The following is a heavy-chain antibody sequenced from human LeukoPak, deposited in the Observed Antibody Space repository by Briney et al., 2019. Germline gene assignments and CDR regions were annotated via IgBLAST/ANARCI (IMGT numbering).Heavy chain of an antibody. Sequence: SETLSLTCAVSGGSISSSNWWSWVRQPPGKGLEWIGEIYHSGSTNYNPSLKSRVTISVDKSKNQFSLKLSSVTAADTAVYYCARLDSSSWYGPMDYWRQGTLVTVSS. CDR1: GGSISSSNW. J-gene: IGHJ4*02. D-gene: IGHD6-13*01. CDR2: IYHSGST. CDR3: ARLDSSSWYGPMDY. V-gene: IGHV4-4*02.